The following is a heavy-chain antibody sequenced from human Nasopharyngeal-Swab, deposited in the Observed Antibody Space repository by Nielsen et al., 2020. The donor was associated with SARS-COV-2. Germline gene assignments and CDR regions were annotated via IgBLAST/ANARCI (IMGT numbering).Heavy chain of an antibody. V-gene: IGHV3-7*03. Sequence: GGSLRLSCAASGFTFESYWMSWVRQVPGNGLEWVATIKQDGSETSYVDSVRGRFTISRDNGKNSLYLQMNSLRVGDTAVYYCARRRTYATFDYWGQGDLVTVSS. CDR2: IKQDGSET. J-gene: IGHJ4*02. D-gene: IGHD2-8*01. CDR3: ARRRTYATFDY. CDR1: GFTFESYW.